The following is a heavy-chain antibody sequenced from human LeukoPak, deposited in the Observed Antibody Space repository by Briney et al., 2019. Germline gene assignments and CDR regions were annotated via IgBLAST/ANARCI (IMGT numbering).Heavy chain of an antibody. D-gene: IGHD2-2*01. CDR1: GFTFSSYS. J-gene: IGHJ4*02. V-gene: IGHV3-21*01. CDR3: ARDRRRGCSSTSCQAVDY. Sequence: GGSLRLSCAASGFTFSSYSMNWVRQAPGKGLEWVSSISSSSSYIYYADSVKGRFTISRDNAKNSLYLQMNSLRAEDTAVYYCARDRRRGCSSTSCQAVDYWGQGTLVTVSS. CDR2: ISSSSSYI.